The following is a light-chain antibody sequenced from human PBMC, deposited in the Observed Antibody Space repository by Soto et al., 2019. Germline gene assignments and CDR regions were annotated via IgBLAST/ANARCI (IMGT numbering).Light chain of an antibody. V-gene: IGLV1-44*01. Sequence: QPDLTQPPSGSGIPGQRRTISCSGGDSNIGYTTVSWYQHLPGTAPKLLITRNNQRPSGVPDRFSGSTSGTSASLAISGLQSEDEGDYYCAAWDDGLSAHLFGTGTRSPS. J-gene: IGLJ1*01. CDR2: RNN. CDR1: DSNIGYTT. CDR3: AAWDDGLSAHL.